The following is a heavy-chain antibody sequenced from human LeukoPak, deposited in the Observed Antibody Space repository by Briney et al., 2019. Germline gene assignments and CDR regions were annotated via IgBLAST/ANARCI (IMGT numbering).Heavy chain of an antibody. CDR1: GFTFSSYW. D-gene: IGHD3-16*01. Sequence: SGGPLRLSCAASGFTFSSYWMSWVRQAPGKGLEWVANIKQDGSEKYYVDSVKGRFTISRDNSQNTLYLQMNRLRAEDTAVYYCGRDSLGGDYWGQGTLVTVSS. CDR2: IKQDGSEK. CDR3: GRDSLGGDY. V-gene: IGHV3-7*01. J-gene: IGHJ4*02.